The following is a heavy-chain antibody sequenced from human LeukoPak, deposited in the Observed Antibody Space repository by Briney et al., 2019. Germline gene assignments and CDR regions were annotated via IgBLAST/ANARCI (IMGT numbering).Heavy chain of an antibody. Sequence: GASVKVPCKASGYTFTSYYVHWVRQAPGQGLEWMGIINPSGGSTTYAQNFQGRITMTRDTSTSTVYMELSSLRSEDTAVYYCARVRFSSGWYIAFDMWGQGTMVTVSS. CDR3: ARVRFSSGWYIAFDM. J-gene: IGHJ3*02. D-gene: IGHD6-19*01. CDR2: INPSGGST. CDR1: GYTFTSYY. V-gene: IGHV1-46*01.